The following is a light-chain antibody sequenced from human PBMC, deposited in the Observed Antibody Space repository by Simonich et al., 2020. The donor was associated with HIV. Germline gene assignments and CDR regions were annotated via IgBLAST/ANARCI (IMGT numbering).Light chain of an antibody. J-gene: IGKJ3*01. Sequence: DIQMTQSPSSLSASVGDRVTIPCRASQSISSYLNWYQQKPGKAPKLLIYAASSLQSGVPSRFSGSGSWTDFTLTISSLQPEDFATYYCQQANSFPFTFGPGTKVEIK. V-gene: IGKV1-39*01. CDR2: AAS. CDR3: QQANSFPFT. CDR1: QSISSY.